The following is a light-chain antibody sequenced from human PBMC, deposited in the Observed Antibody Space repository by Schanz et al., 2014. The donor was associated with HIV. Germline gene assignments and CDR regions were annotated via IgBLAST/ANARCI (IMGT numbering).Light chain of an antibody. Sequence: QSVLTQPPSVSAAPGQKVTISCSGSSSNIGNNYVSWYQQFPGTAPKLLIYDNNKRPSGIPDRFSGSKSGTSAALDITELQTGDEADYYCETWDSSLSIVIFGGGTKLTVL. CDR2: DNN. CDR3: ETWDSSLSIVI. V-gene: IGLV1-51*01. J-gene: IGLJ2*01. CDR1: SSNIGNNY.